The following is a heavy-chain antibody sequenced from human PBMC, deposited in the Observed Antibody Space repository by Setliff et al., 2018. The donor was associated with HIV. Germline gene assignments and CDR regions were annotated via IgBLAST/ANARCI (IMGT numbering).Heavy chain of an antibody. CDR2: IYSSGST. J-gene: IGHJ5*02. CDR1: GGSISSSSYY. CDR3: ARWQWLANWFDP. V-gene: IGHV4-39*07. Sequence: SETLSLTCTVSGGSISSSSYYWGWIRQPPGKGLEWIGSIYSSGSTYYNPSLKSRVTISVDTSKNQFSLKLSSVTAADTAVYYCARWQWLANWFDPWGQGTLVTVSS. D-gene: IGHD6-19*01.